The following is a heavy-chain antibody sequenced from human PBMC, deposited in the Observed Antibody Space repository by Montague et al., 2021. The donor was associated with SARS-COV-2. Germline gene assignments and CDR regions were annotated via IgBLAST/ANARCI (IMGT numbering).Heavy chain of an antibody. D-gene: IGHD2-2*01. J-gene: IGHJ6*02. CDR2: INHSGST. CDR1: GGSFSGYY. Sequence: SETRSPTCAVYGGSFSGYYWSWIRQPPGKGLEWIGEINHSGSTXXXPSXXXRVTISVDTSKSQFSLNMSSVTAADTAVYYCARVRAVPAAMRIFTLGRSYYGMDVWGQGTTVTVSS. V-gene: IGHV4-34*01. CDR3: ARVRAVPAAMRIFTLGRSYYGMDV.